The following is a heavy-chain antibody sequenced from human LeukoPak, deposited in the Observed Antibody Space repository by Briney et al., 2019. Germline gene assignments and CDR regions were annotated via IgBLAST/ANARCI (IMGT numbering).Heavy chain of an antibody. D-gene: IGHD6-19*01. Sequence: SQTLSLTCTVSGGSISSGGYYWSWIRQPPGKGLEWIGYIYYSGSTNYNPSLKSRVTISVDTSKNQFSLKLSSVTAADTAVYYCARVEGSGWPGYYYYGMDVWGQGTTVTVSS. J-gene: IGHJ6*02. CDR3: ARVEGSGWPGYYYYGMDV. V-gene: IGHV4-61*08. CDR1: GGSISSGGYY. CDR2: IYYSGST.